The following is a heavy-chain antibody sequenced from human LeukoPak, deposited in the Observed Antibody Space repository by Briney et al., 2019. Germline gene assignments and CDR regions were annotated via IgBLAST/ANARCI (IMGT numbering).Heavy chain of an antibody. CDR3: ALYTMFGVVQHAFDI. CDR1: GGTFSNNHA. V-gene: IGHV1-69*05. Sequence: SVKVSCKASGGTFSNNHANTWVRQAPGQGLEWVGGIIAAFGSGKYAQKFQGRVSITTDESTSTAYMELSSLRSEDTAVYSSALYTMFGVVQHAFDIWGQGTMVTVSS. J-gene: IGHJ3*02. D-gene: IGHD3-3*01. CDR2: IIAAFGSG.